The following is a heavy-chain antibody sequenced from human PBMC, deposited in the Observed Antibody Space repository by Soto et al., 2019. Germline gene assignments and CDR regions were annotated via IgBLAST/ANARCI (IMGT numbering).Heavy chain of an antibody. CDR1: GFTFSNYA. CDR3: AKVPLSLRFYDS. Sequence: EVQLLESGGGLVQPGGSLRLSCAASGFTFSNYAMHWGRQAQGKGLEWVSGITGSAGNTYYADSVKGRFTISRDKSKNTRYLPANSLGADDTAIYYCAKVPLSLRFYDSWGQGPLVTVSS. CDR2: ITGSAGNT. V-gene: IGHV3-23*01. J-gene: IGHJ4*02. D-gene: IGHD4-17*01.